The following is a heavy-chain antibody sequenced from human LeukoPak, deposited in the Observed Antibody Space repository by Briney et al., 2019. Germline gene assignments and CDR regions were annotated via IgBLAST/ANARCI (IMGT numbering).Heavy chain of an antibody. D-gene: IGHD3-3*01. CDR3: AGEYYDFWSGGRAVSDAFDI. Sequence: AGGSLRLSCAASGFTFSSYSMNWVRQAPGKGLEWVSSISSSSSYIYYADSVKGRFTISRDNAKNSLYLQMNSLRAEDTAVYYCAGEYYDFWSGGRAVSDAFDIWGQGTMVTVSS. J-gene: IGHJ3*02. V-gene: IGHV3-21*01. CDR1: GFTFSSYS. CDR2: ISSSSSYI.